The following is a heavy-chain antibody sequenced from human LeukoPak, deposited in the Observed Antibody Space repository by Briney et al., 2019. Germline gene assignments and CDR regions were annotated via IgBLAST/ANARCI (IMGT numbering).Heavy chain of an antibody. D-gene: IGHD3-10*01. CDR1: GFTFSTYE. CDR2: IGGSGLTM. Sequence: PGGSLRLSCGASGFTFSTYEMNWVRQAPGKGLEWVSYIGGSGLTMIYADSVKGRVTTSRDNAKNSLYLQMNSLRAEDTAVYYCTRRAERGYWFDPWGQGTLVTVSS. V-gene: IGHV3-48*03. J-gene: IGHJ5*02. CDR3: TRRAERGYWFDP.